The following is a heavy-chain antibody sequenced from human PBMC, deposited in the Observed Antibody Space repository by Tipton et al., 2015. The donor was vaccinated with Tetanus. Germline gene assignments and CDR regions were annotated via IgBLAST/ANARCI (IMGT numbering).Heavy chain of an antibody. CDR1: GFTFSNSP. V-gene: IGHV3-23*01. Sequence: SLRLSCAAYGFTFSNSPLAWVRQAPGKGLEWVSVISANGFSTHHADSVKGRFTISRDSSQNTVFLQMSSLRAEDTAVYYCARNTSGYFDHWGQGTLVTVSS. CDR2: ISANGFST. D-gene: IGHD6-19*01. J-gene: IGHJ4*02. CDR3: ARNTSGYFDH.